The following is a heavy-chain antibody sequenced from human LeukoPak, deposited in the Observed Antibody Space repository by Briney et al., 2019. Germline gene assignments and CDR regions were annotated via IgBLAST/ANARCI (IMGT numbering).Heavy chain of an antibody. CDR3: ARAKDNSGRDGFDI. Sequence: GGSLRLSCAASGFTFSSYAMSWVRQAPGKGLEWVAVIWYDGSNKYYADSVKGRFTISRDNSKNTLYLQMNSLRAEDTAVYYCARAKDNSGRDGFDIWGQGTMVTVSS. D-gene: IGHD6-19*01. J-gene: IGHJ3*02. V-gene: IGHV3-33*08. CDR2: IWYDGSNK. CDR1: GFTFSSYA.